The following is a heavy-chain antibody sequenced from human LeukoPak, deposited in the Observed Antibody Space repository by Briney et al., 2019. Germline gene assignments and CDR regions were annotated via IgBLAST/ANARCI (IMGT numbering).Heavy chain of an antibody. CDR3: ARGQVGKDIVVGSYYYYGMDV. V-gene: IGHV4-34*01. CDR1: GGSFSGYY. Sequence: SETLSLTCAVYGGSFSGYYWSWIRQPPGKGLEWIGEINHSGSTNYNPSLKSRVTISVDTSKNQFSLKLSSVTAADTAVYYCARGQVGKDIVVGSYYYYGMDVWGQGTTVTVSS. D-gene: IGHD2-2*01. CDR2: INHSGST. J-gene: IGHJ6*02.